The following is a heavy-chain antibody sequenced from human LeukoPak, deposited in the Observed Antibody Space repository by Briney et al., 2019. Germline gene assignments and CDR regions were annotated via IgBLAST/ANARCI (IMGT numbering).Heavy chain of an antibody. CDR2: ISSSSSYI. Sequence: GGSLRLSCAASGFTFSSYSMNWVRQAPGKGLEWVSSISSSSSYIYYADSVKGRFTISRDNAKNSLYLQMNSLRAEDTAVYYCARDPLPPYYYDSSGYYGYWGQGTLVTVSS. J-gene: IGHJ4*02. V-gene: IGHV3-21*01. D-gene: IGHD3-22*01. CDR3: ARDPLPPYYYDSSGYYGY. CDR1: GFTFSSYS.